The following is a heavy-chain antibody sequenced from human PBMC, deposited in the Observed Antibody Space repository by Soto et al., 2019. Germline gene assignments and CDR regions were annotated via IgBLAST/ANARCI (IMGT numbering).Heavy chain of an antibody. CDR1: GGSISSGGFS. D-gene: IGHD6-25*01. V-gene: IGHV4-30-2*01. Sequence: QLQLQESGSGLVKPSQTLSLTCAVSGGSISSGGFSWSWIRQPPGKGLESIGYIYHSGSTYYNPSLKSRVTISGDRSKNQCSLKLSSVTAADTAVYYCAGGIAARPLGYWGQGTLVTVSS. J-gene: IGHJ4*02. CDR2: IYHSGST. CDR3: AGGIAARPLGY.